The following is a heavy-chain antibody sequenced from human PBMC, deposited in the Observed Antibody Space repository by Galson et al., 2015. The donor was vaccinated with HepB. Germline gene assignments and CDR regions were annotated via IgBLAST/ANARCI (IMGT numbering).Heavy chain of an antibody. CDR1: GFTFSSYS. J-gene: IGHJ5*02. D-gene: IGHD2-21*02. CDR3: ARVARLNCGGDCYSRWFDP. Sequence: SLRLSCAASGFTFSSYSMNWVRQAPGKGLEWVSSISSSSSYIYYADSVKGRFTISRDNAKNSLYLQISSLRAEDTAVYYCARVARLNCGGDCYSRWFDPWGQGTLVTVSS. CDR2: ISSSSSYI. V-gene: IGHV3-21*04.